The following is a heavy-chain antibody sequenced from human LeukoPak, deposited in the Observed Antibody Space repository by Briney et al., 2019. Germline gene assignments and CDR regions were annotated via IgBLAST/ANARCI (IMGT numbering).Heavy chain of an antibody. D-gene: IGHD6-13*01. CDR3: AKDSSSSNYYYGLDV. J-gene: IGHJ6*02. CDR1: GFPFSSYG. Sequence: PGVSLRLSCAASGFPFSSYGMHWVRQAPGKGLEWVSFISYDGANKYYADSVKGRFTISRDNSKNTLYLQMNSLRGDDTGMYFCAKDSSSSNYYYGLDVWGQGTTVTVSS. CDR2: ISYDGANK. V-gene: IGHV3-30*02.